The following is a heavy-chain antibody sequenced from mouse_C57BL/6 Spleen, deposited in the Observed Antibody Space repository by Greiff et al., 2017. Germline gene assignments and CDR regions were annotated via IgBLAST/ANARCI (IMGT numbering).Heavy chain of an antibody. CDR1: GYTFTSYW. CDR2: IDPNSGGT. J-gene: IGHJ3*01. V-gene: IGHV1-62-3*01. Sequence: QVQLQQPGAELVKPGASVKLSCKASGYTFTSYWMHWVKQRPGRGLEWIGRIDPNSGGTKYNEKFKGKAILTADKSSSTAYMELRSLTSEDSAVYYCTRRDFSQAWFAYWGQGTLVTVSA. CDR3: TRRDFSQAWFAY.